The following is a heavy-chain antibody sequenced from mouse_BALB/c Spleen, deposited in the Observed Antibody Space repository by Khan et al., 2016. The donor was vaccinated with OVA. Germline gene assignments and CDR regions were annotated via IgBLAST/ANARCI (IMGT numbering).Heavy chain of an antibody. CDR2: ISSGGDYT. J-gene: IGHJ3*01. CDR1: GFSFSSYS. Sequence: EVELVESGGDSVKPGGSLKLSCAASGFSFSSYSMSWVRQTPDKRLEWVATISSGGDYTYYPDSVKGRFTISRDNAKNTLYLQMSSLRSEDTAMYYCASHLTGAFAFWGQGTLGTVSA. D-gene: IGHD4-1*01. V-gene: IGHV5-6*01. CDR3: ASHLTGAFAF.